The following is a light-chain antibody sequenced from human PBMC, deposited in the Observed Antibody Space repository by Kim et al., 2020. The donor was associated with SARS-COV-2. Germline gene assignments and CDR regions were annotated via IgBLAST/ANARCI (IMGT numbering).Light chain of an antibody. CDR2: AAS. CDR1: QSIRSY. Sequence: ASVGDRVTITCPARQSIRSYLNWYQQKPGNSPKALIYAASSLQSGVPSRFSGSGSGTDFTLTITSLQPEDCGIYYCQQTFSIPYTFGQGTKLEI. J-gene: IGKJ2*01. CDR3: QQTFSIPYT. V-gene: IGKV1-39*01.